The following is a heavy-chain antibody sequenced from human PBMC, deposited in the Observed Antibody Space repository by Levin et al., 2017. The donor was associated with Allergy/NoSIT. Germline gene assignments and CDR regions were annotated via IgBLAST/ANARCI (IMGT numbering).Heavy chain of an antibody. CDR3: ARSSFSGYDNNWFAFDI. J-gene: IGHJ3*02. CDR1: GGTFSSYA. CDR2: IIPIFGTA. D-gene: IGHD5-12*01. V-gene: IGHV1-69*01. Sequence: KISCKASGGTFSSYAISWVRQAPGQGLEWMGGIIPIFGTANYAQKFQGRVTITADESTSTAYMELSSLRSEDTAVYYCARSSFSGYDNNWFAFDIWGQGTMVTVSS.